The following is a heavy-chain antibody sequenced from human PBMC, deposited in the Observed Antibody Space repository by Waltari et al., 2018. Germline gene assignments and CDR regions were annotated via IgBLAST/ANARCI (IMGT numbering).Heavy chain of an antibody. Sequence: EVQLVESGGGLVQPGGSLRLSCAASGFTFSSYEMNWVRQAPGQGLEWVSYISSSGSTIYYADSVKGRFTISRDNAKNSLYLQMNSLRAEDTAVYYCARGRLMVYARLIAYNWFDPWGQGTLVTVSS. J-gene: IGHJ5*02. CDR2: ISSSGSTI. V-gene: IGHV3-48*03. CDR3: ARGRLMVYARLIAYNWFDP. D-gene: IGHD2-8*01. CDR1: GFTFSSYE.